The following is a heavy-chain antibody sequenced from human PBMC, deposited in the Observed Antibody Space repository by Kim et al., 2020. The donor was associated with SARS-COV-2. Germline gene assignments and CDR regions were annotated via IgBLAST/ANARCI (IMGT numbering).Heavy chain of an antibody. CDR3: AASRSPDY. J-gene: IGHJ4*02. D-gene: IGHD6-6*01. CDR1: GLIFTKYW. V-gene: IGHV3-7*01. Sequence: GGSLRLSCAASGLIFTKYWMTWVRQAPGKGLEWVANIKLDGSEKYFVDSAKGRFTISRDNARNSVYLQMNSLRAEATAAYYCAASRSPDYWGQGTLVTVS. CDR2: IKLDGSEK.